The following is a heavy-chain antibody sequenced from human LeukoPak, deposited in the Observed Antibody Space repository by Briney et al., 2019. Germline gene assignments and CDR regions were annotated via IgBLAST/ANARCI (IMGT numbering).Heavy chain of an antibody. D-gene: IGHD5-24*01. CDR3: AKRTMSAFDS. V-gene: IGHV3-23*01. CDR1: GFTFRTYA. CDR2: ISGSGNST. Sequence: GGSLRLSCTASGFTFRTYAMNWVRQAPGKGLEWLSGISGSGNSTYYADSVKGRFIISRDNSKNMVYLQMNSLTVEDTATYYRAKRTMSAFDSWGQGTLLIVSS. J-gene: IGHJ4*02.